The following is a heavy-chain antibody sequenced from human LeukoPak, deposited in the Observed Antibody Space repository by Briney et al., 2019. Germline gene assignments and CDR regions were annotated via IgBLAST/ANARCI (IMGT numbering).Heavy chain of an antibody. CDR2: TYYRSKWYN. Sequence: SQTLSLTCAISGDSVSSNSAAWNWIRQSPSRGLEWLGRTYYRSKWYNDYAVSVKSQITINPDTSKNQFSLQLNSVTPEDTAVYYCARDSYDFWSGYYRSDFSRVPAYFDYWGQGTLVTVSS. J-gene: IGHJ4*02. V-gene: IGHV6-1*01. CDR3: ARDSYDFWSGYYRSDFSRVPAYFDY. CDR1: GDSVSSNSAA. D-gene: IGHD3-3*01.